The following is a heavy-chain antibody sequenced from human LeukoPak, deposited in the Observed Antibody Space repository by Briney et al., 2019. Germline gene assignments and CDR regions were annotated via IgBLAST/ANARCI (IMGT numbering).Heavy chain of an antibody. CDR3: ARGKRGGYDYYYYYYMDV. CDR2: IYYSGST. V-gene: IGHV4-59*01. Sequence: SETLSLTCTVSGGAISSYYWSWIRQPPGKGLEWIGYIYYSGSTNYNPSLKSRVTISVDTSKNQFSLKLSSVTAADTAVYYCARGKRGGYDYYYYYYMDVWGKGTTVTVSS. D-gene: IGHD5-12*01. J-gene: IGHJ6*03. CDR1: GGAISSYY.